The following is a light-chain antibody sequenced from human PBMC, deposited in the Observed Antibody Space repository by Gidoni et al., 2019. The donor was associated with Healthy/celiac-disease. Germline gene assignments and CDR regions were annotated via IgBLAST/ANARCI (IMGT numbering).Light chain of an antibody. CDR2: DAS. Sequence: DIQMTQSPSILSVSVGDRVTITCRASHSINTWFAWYRQKPGEAPKLLISDASILESGVPSRFSGSGSGTEFTLTISSLQPDDFATHYCQQYNSDSPTFGQGTRLDIK. CDR3: QQYNSDSPT. J-gene: IGKJ5*01. V-gene: IGKV1-5*01. CDR1: HSINTW.